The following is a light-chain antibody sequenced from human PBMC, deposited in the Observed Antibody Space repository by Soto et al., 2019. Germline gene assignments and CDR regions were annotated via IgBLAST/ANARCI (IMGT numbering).Light chain of an antibody. V-gene: IGLV1-44*01. J-gene: IGLJ2*01. CDR3: AAWDDSLNGVL. CDR1: SSNIGSNT. CDR2: SNN. Sequence: QSVLTQPPSASGTPGQRVTISCSGGSSNIGSNTVNWYQQLPGTAPKLLIYSNNKRPSGVPDRFSGSKSATSASLAISGLQSDDEADYYCAAWDDSLNGVLFGGGTKLTV.